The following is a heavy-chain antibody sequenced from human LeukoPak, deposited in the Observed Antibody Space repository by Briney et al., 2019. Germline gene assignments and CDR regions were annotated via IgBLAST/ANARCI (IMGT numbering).Heavy chain of an antibody. Sequence: SETLSLTCTVSGGSISSYYWSWIRQPPGKGLEWIGYICYSGSTNYNPSLKSRVTISVDTSKNQFSLKLSSVTAADTAVYYCALDGGSGSYLNAFDIWGQGTMVTVPS. CDR3: ALDGGSGSYLNAFDI. CDR2: ICYSGST. D-gene: IGHD3-10*01. J-gene: IGHJ3*02. V-gene: IGHV4-59*08. CDR1: GGSISSYY.